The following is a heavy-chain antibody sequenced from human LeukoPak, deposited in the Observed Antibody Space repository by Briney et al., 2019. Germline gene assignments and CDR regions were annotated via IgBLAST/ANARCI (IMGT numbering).Heavy chain of an antibody. Sequence: AETLSLTCSVSGGSISSYSWTWIRQPPGKGLEWIGFIDYSGSSNYDPSLKSRVTISADPSTNHFSLNLTSVTAADTAVYFCARDHPVADWAPDIWGRGTMVTVSS. D-gene: IGHD3-9*01. CDR3: ARDHPVADWAPDI. V-gene: IGHV4-59*13. CDR2: IDYSGSS. J-gene: IGHJ3*02. CDR1: GGSISSYS.